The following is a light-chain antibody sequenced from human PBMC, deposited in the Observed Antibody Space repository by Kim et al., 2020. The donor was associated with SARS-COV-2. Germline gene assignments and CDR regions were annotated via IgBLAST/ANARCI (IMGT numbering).Light chain of an antibody. CDR2: VNSDGSY. CDR1: SGRSKYA. CDR3: QAWGPGIRV. J-gene: IGLJ3*02. Sequence: ASVQLPCTLGSGRSKYAGAWHQQRAGTGPRFLLKVNSDGSYDRGDGIPVRFSGSASGAERYLTISSLQSEDEADYYCQAWGPGIRVFGGGTKLTVL. V-gene: IGLV4-69*01.